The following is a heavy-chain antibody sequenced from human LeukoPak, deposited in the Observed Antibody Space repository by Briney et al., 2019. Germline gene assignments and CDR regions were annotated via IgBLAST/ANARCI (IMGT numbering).Heavy chain of an antibody. V-gene: IGHV3-48*01. D-gene: IGHD3-3*01. CDR2: ISSSSSTI. Sequence: GGSLRLSCAASGFTFSSYSMNWVRQAPGKGLEWVSYISSSSSTIYYADSVKGRFTISRDNAKNSLYLQMNSLRAEDTAVYYCVRVGAYYDFWSGLAIDRKFDYWGQGTLVTVSS. J-gene: IGHJ4*02. CDR3: VRVGAYYDFWSGLAIDRKFDY. CDR1: GFTFSSYS.